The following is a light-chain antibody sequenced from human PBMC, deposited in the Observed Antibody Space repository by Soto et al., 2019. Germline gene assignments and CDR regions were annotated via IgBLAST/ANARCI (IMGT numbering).Light chain of an antibody. CDR1: SSDVGYDNY. CDR2: EVS. CDR3: TSPTASSTWV. J-gene: IGLJ3*02. V-gene: IGLV2-14*01. Sequence: QSVLTQPASVSGSPGQSITISCTGTSSDVGYDNYVSWFQQHPGKAPKLMIYEVSRRPSGVSNRFSGSKSANTASLTISGLQAEDEADYYCTSPTASSTWVFGGGTKVTVL.